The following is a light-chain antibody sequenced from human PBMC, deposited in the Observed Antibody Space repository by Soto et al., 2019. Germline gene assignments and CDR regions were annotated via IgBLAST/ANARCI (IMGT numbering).Light chain of an antibody. CDR3: QQSYSTPAT. J-gene: IGKJ4*01. Sequence: DIQMTQSPSSLSASVADRVTITCRASQSISSFLNWYQQKPGKAPKLLIYAASSLQSGVPSRFSGSGSGTDFTLTISSLQPEDFATYYCQQSYSTPATFGGGTKVEIK. CDR1: QSISSF. CDR2: AAS. V-gene: IGKV1-39*01.